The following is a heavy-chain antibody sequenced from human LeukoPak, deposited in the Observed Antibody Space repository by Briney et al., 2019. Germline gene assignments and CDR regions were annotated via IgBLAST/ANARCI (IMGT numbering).Heavy chain of an antibody. CDR1: GFMFCSYG. CDR3: AKDRTWDVRQQLGLDY. CDR2: IQYDGSKE. V-gene: IGHV3-30*02. Sequence: PGGSLRLSRAASGFMFCSYGMHWVRPAPREGLGWVGFIQYDGSKEYYAHSLRGRVTLSRDKYKNTLYLQMNRLSAKDTALYYCAKDRTWDVRQQLGLDYWGQGTLVTVSS. D-gene: IGHD6-13*01. J-gene: IGHJ4*02.